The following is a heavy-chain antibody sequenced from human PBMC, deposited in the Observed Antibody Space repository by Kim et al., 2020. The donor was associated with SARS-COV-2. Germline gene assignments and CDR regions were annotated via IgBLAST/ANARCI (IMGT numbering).Heavy chain of an antibody. V-gene: IGHV3-33*05. D-gene: IGHD3-10*01. CDR1: GFTFSSYG. Sequence: GGSLRLSCAASGFTFSSYGMHWVRQAPGKGLEWVAVISYDGSNKYYADSVKGRFTISRDNSKNTLYLQMNSLRAEDTAVYYCARDGAGVLLWFGELYGYFDYWGQGTLVTVSS. J-gene: IGHJ4*02. CDR3: ARDGAGVLLWFGELYGYFDY. CDR2: ISYDGSNK.